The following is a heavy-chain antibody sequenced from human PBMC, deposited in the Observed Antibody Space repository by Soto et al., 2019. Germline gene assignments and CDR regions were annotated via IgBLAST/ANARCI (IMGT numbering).Heavy chain of an antibody. J-gene: IGHJ6*02. V-gene: IGHV3-23*01. CDR1: GFTFSSYA. CDR2: ISGSGGST. CDR3: AKNVWGLTIFGGMDV. Sequence: EVQLLESGGGLVQPGGSLRLSCAASGFTFSSYAMSWVRQAPGKGLEWVSAISGSGGSTYYADSVKGRFTISRDNSKNTWYRQMNSLRAEDTAVFYCAKNVWGLTIFGGMDVWGQGTTVTVSS. D-gene: IGHD3-9*01.